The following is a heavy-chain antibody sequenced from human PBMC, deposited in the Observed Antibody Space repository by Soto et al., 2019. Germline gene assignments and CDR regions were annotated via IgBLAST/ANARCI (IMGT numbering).Heavy chain of an antibody. J-gene: IGHJ4*02. CDR3: ARESEDLTSNFDY. V-gene: IGHV3-21*06. CDR1: GFTFTRYS. Sequence: GGSLRLSCAASGFTFTRYSMNWVRQAPGKGLEWVSSISSTTNYIYYGDSMKGRFTISRDNAKNSLYLEMNSLRAEDTAVYYCARESEDLTSNFDYWGQGALVTVYS. CDR2: ISSTTNYI.